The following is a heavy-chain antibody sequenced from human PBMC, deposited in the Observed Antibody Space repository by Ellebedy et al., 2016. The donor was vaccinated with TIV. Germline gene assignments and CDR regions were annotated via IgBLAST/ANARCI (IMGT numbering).Heavy chain of an antibody. V-gene: IGHV3-23*01. J-gene: IGHJ6*03. CDR3: AKDHNWNYFYYYYMDV. Sequence: GESLKISXAASGFTFSSYAMSWVRQAPGKGLEWVSAISGSGGSTYCADSVKGRFTISRDNSKNTLYLQMNSLRAEDTAVYYCAKDHNWNYFYYYYMDVWGKGTTVTVSS. CDR1: GFTFSSYA. CDR2: ISGSGGST. D-gene: IGHD1-20*01.